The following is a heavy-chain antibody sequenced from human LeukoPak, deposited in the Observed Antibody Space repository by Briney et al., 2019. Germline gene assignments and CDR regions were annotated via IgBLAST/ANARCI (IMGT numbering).Heavy chain of an antibody. V-gene: IGHV3-30-3*01. CDR2: ISYDGSNK. D-gene: IGHD2-15*01. Sequence: GGSLRLSCAASGFTFSDTFSDYAMHWVRQAPGKGLELVAVISYDGSNKYYADSVKGRFTISRDNYKNTVYLQMNSLRAEDTAVYYCARSRGYCSGGSCYGVGYYYGMDVWGQGTTVTVSS. CDR1: GFTFSDTFSDYA. J-gene: IGHJ6*02. CDR3: ARSRGYCSGGSCYGVGYYYGMDV.